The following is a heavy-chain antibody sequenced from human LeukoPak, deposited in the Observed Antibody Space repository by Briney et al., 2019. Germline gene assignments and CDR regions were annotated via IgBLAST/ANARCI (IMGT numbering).Heavy chain of an antibody. CDR2: IRYDGSNK. Sequence: GGSLRLSCAASGFTFSSYGMHWVRQAPGKGLEWVAFIRYDGSNKYYADSVKGRFTISRDNSKNTLYLQMNSLRPEDTAVYYCAGHFGAWHYFDYWGQGTLVTVSS. J-gene: IGHJ4*02. D-gene: IGHD3-3*01. CDR3: AGHFGAWHYFDY. CDR1: GFTFSSYG. V-gene: IGHV3-30*02.